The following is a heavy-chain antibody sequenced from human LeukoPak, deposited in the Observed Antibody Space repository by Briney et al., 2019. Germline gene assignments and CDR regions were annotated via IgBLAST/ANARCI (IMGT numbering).Heavy chain of an antibody. CDR3: AKSYDFWSGYYLDY. CDR1: GFTFSSYA. V-gene: IGHV3-23*01. J-gene: IGHJ4*02. D-gene: IGHD3-3*01. Sequence: GGSLRLSCAASGFTFSSYAMSWVRQAPGKGLEWVSAISGSGGSTYYADSVKGRFTISRDNSKNTLYLQMNSLRAEDTAVHYCAKSYDFWSGYYLDYWGQGTLVTVSS. CDR2: ISGSGGST.